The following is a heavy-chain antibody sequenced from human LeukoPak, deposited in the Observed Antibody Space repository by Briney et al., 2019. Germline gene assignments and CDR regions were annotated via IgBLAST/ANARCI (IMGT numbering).Heavy chain of an antibody. J-gene: IGHJ2*01. V-gene: IGHV3-48*04. D-gene: IGHD1-14*01. Sequence: GGSLRLSCAASGLSPSSNNMHWVRQAPGGGLEWLSYISAGSGTVFSADSVKGRFSISRDNARESLFLQMNSLRVDDTAVYYCTKDLGLRRMIWGRGTLVIVSS. CDR2: ISAGSGTV. CDR1: GLSPSSNN. CDR3: TKDLGLRRMI.